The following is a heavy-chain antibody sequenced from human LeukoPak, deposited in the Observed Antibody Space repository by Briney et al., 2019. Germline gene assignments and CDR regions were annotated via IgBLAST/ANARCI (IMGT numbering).Heavy chain of an antibody. V-gene: IGHV1-18*01. Sequence: ASVEVSCKASGYTFTNYDISWVRQAPGQGLVWMGWISAYNGNTNYAQKLQGRVTMTTDTSTSTVYMELSSLRSEDTAVYYCARAYSYGLDYWGQGTLVTVSS. D-gene: IGHD5-18*01. J-gene: IGHJ4*02. CDR3: ARAYSYGLDY. CDR1: GYTFTNYD. CDR2: ISAYNGNT.